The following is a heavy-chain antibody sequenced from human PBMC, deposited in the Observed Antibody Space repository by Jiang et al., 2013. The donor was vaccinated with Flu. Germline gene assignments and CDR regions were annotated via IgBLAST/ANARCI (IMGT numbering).Heavy chain of an antibody. J-gene: IGHJ6*02. CDR2: SYT. V-gene: IGHV5-10-1*01. CDR3: ARHSAYCGGDHPCYGMDV. Sequence: SYTNYSPSFQGHVTISADKSISTAYLQWSSLKASDTAMYYCARHSAYCGGDHPCYGMDVWGQGTTVTVSS. D-gene: IGHD2-21*02.